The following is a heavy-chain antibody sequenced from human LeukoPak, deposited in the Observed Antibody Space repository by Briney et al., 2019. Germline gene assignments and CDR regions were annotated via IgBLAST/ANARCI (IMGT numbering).Heavy chain of an antibody. D-gene: IGHD1-14*01. CDR1: GGSINNNY. J-gene: IGHJ2*01. V-gene: IGHV4-59*01. CDR3: ASGTFDGPLYGTYWYFHV. CDR2: VYSNGNT. Sequence: SETLSLTCTVSGGSINNNYWSWIRQPPGKGLEWIGYVYSNGNTNYNPSLKSRVIMSIETSKNQFSLKVPSVPAADTAVYYCASGTFDGPLYGTYWYFHVWGRGALVTVSS.